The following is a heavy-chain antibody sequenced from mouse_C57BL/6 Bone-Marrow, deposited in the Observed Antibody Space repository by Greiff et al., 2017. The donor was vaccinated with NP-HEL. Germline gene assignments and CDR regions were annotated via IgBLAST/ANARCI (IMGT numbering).Heavy chain of an antibody. D-gene: IGHD1-2*01. J-gene: IGHJ3*01. CDR3: TRVNYGLFAY. CDR2: ISSGGDYI. Sequence: EVMLVESGEGLVKPGGSLKLSCAASGFTFSSYAMSWVRQTPEKRLEWVAYISSGGDYIYYADTLKGRFTISRDNARNTLYLQMSSLKSEDTAMYYCTRVNYGLFAYWGQGTLVTVSA. CDR1: GFTFSSYA. V-gene: IGHV5-9-1*02.